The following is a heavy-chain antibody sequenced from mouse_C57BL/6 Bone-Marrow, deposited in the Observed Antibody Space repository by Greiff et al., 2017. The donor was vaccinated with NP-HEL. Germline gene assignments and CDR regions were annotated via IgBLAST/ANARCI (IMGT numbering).Heavy chain of an antibody. CDR2: INPSSGYT. Sequence: VKLMESGAELARPGASVKMSCKASGYTFTSYTMHWVKQRPGQGLEWIGYINPSSGYTKYNQKFKDKATLTADKSSSTAYMQLSSLTSEDSAVYYCARCYRWLLHYWGQGTTLTVSS. CDR1: GYTFTSYT. V-gene: IGHV1-4*01. J-gene: IGHJ2*01. D-gene: IGHD2-3*01. CDR3: ARCYRWLLHY.